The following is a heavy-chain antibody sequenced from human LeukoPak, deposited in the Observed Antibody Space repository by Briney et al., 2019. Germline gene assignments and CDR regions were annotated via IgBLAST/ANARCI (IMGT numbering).Heavy chain of an antibody. J-gene: IGHJ4*02. Sequence: GSLGLPCAASGFTVYSNYLSWGRQAPGKGVEGVSTIYTGGNTYYAASVKGRLPIPRDFSKNTVFLHMNSLRAEDTAMYYCARRDDSGHYDYFDYWGQGALVTVSS. CDR2: IYTGGNT. D-gene: IGHD3-22*01. V-gene: IGHV3-53*01. CDR1: GFTVYSNY. CDR3: ARRDDSGHYDYFDY.